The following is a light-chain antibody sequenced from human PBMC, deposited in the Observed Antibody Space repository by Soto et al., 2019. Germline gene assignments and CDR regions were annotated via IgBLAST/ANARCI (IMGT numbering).Light chain of an antibody. CDR3: QQYGSSGT. Sequence: EIVLTHSPGTLSLSQGEKATLSCRASQRVSNNYLAWCQQKPGQAPTLLIYGATNRATGIPGRFSSSGCGADFTLTISRLEHEDFAVYYCQQYGSSGTFGQGTNVEIK. V-gene: IGKV3-20*01. J-gene: IGKJ1*01. CDR2: GAT. CDR1: QRVSNNY.